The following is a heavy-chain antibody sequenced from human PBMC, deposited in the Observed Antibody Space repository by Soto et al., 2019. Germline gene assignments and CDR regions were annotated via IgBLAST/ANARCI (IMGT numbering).Heavy chain of an antibody. J-gene: IGHJ6*02. D-gene: IGHD3-10*01. CDR1: GFIFSSFW. CDR3: AREGSLGLDV. CDR2: INGDGASL. V-gene: IGHV3-74*03. Sequence: EVRLEEAGGGFVQPGGSLRVSCSGSGFIFSSFWMHWVRQGPGKGLEWVSRINGDGASLAYVDSVKGRFSISRDNVKNTLHLQMNSLGADDTAVYFCAREGSLGLDVWGRGTTVTVSS.